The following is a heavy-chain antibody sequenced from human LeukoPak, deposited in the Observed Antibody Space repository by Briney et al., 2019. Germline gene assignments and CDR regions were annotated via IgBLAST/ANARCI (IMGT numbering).Heavy chain of an antibody. J-gene: IGHJ4*02. CDR3: AKDSYDILTGYFDGDY. D-gene: IGHD3-9*01. CDR2: ISGSGGST. V-gene: IGHV3-23*01. CDR1: GFTFSSYA. Sequence: GGSLRLSCAASGFTFSSYAMSWVRQAPGKRLEWVSAISGSGGSTYYADSVKGRFTISRDNSKNTLYLQMNSLRAEDTAVYYCAKDSYDILTGYFDGDYWGQGTLVTVSS.